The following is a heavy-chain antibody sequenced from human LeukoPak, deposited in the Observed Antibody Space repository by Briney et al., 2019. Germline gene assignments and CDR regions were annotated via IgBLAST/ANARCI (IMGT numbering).Heavy chain of an antibody. CDR2: ISGSGGST. J-gene: IGHJ4*02. V-gene: IGHV3-23*01. CDR1: GFTFSSYA. CDR3: AKDESLRSSGSYPYYFDY. Sequence: GGSLRLSCAASGFTFSSYAMGWVRQAPGKGLEWVSAISGSGGSTYYADSVKGRFTISRDNSKNTLYLQMNSLRAEDTAVYYCAKDESLRSSGSYPYYFDYWGQGTLVTVSS. D-gene: IGHD1-26*01.